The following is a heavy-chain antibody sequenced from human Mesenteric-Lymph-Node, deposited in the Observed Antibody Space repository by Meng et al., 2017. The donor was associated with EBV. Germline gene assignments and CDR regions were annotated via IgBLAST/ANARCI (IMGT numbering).Heavy chain of an antibody. J-gene: IGHJ5*02. CDR3: ARASYGSGSPLGESWFDP. CDR1: CGSISSSNL. V-gene: IGHV4-4*03. Sequence: HVPLRDSGPCRVEPPATLALTCAGSCGSISSSNLWSWVRQPPGKGLEWIGEIFHSGSTNYNPSLRSRVTISVDTSKNQFSLKLSSVTAADTAVYYCARASYGSGSPLGESWFDPWGQGTLVTVSS. D-gene: IGHD3-10*01. CDR2: IFHSGST.